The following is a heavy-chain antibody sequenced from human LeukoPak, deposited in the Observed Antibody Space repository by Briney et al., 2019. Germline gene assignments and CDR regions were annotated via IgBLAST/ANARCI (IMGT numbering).Heavy chain of an antibody. V-gene: IGHV4-59*01. D-gene: IGHD2-2*01. CDR3: ARNVENIVVVPAASQVPYYYYYGMDV. CDR2: IYYSGST. J-gene: IGHJ6*02. Sequence: PSETLSLTCTVSGGSISSYYWSWIRQPPGKGLDWIGYIYYSGSTNYNPSLKSRVTISVDTSKNQFSLKLSSVTAADTAVYYCARNVENIVVVPAASQVPYYYYYGMDVWGQGTTVTVSS. CDR1: GGSISSYY.